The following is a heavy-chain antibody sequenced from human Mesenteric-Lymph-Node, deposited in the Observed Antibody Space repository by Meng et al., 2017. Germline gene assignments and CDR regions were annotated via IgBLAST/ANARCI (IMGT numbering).Heavy chain of an antibody. J-gene: IGHJ3*02. D-gene: IGHD6-19*01. V-gene: IGHV4-34*01. CDR3: ARALAYSRGWGSANDAFDI. CDR1: GGSFSGYF. Sequence: TLSLTCAVFGGSFSGYFWIWTRQPPGKGLEWIGEINDSGGTNYNPSLKSRVTISIDTSKNQLSLKLNSVTAADTGVYYCARALAYSRGWGSANDAFDIWGQGTMVTVSS. CDR2: INDSGGT.